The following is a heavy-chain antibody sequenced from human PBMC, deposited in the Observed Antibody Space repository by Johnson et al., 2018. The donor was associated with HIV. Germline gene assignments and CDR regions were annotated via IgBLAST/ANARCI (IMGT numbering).Heavy chain of an antibody. D-gene: IGHD3-22*01. CDR1: GFTFSRYG. CDR2: ISYDGGNK. Sequence: QVQLVESGGGVVQPGRSLRLSCAASGFTFSRYGMHWVRQAPGKGLEWVAVISYDGGNKYYVDSVKGRFTISRDNAKNSLYLQMNSLRAEDTAVYYCARDRTPTYYYDSSGPDAFDIWGQGTMVTVSS. J-gene: IGHJ3*02. CDR3: ARDRTPTYYYDSSGPDAFDI. V-gene: IGHV3-30*03.